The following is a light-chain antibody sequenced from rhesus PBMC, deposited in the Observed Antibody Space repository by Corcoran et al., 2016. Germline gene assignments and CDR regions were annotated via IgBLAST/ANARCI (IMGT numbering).Light chain of an antibody. V-gene: IGKV3S9*01. CDR3: QKYNDWPLT. CDR2: SAS. CDR1: QSVGSP. Sequence: ETVMMQSPATLSLSPGERATLSCRASQSVGSPLAWYQQKPGQAPGLLIYSASRRATGIPDRFSGSGSGTEFTLTISSLDPEDVGVYYCQKYNDWPLTFGGGTKVEIK. J-gene: IGKJ4*01.